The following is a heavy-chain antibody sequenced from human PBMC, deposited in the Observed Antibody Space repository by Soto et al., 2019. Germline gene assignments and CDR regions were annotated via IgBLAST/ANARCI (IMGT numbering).Heavy chain of an antibody. V-gene: IGHV1-8*01. J-gene: IGHJ5*02. D-gene: IGHD3-10*01. CDR3: ARGRGGFLGAFMVRGYWFDP. CDR2: MNPNSGNT. CDR1: GYTFTSYD. Sequence: QVQLAQSGAEVKKPGASVKVSCKASGYTFTSYDINWVRQATGQGLEWMGWMNPNSGNTGYAQKFQGRVTMTRNTSISTAYMELGSLRSEDTAVYYCARGRGGFLGAFMVRGYWFDPWGQGTLVTVSS.